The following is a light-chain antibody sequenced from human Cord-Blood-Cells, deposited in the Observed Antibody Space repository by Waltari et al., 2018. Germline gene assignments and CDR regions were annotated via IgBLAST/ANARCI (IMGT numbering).Light chain of an antibody. Sequence: EIVMTQSPATLSVSPGERATLSCRARQSVSSNLAWYQQKPGQAPRLLSYGASTRATGIPARFSGRGSGTEFTLTISSLQSEDFAVYYCQQYNNWPPYSFGQGTKLEIK. CDR2: GAS. CDR1: QSVSSN. V-gene: IGKV3-15*01. CDR3: QQYNNWPPYS. J-gene: IGKJ2*03.